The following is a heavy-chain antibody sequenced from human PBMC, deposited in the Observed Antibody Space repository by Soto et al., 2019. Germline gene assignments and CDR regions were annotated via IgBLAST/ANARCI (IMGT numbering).Heavy chain of an antibody. Sequence: ESLTMSFQGSGYSFANYWIALVRQMPGKGLEWVGVIYPGDSDTRYSPSFRGQVTISADKSISHVYLQWSSLKASDTAMYYCARNRLRQYYYGMDVWGQGTTVTVS. V-gene: IGHV5-51*01. CDR2: IYPGDSDT. CDR3: ARNRLRQYYYGMDV. CDR1: GYSFANYW. J-gene: IGHJ6*02. D-gene: IGHD3-10*01.